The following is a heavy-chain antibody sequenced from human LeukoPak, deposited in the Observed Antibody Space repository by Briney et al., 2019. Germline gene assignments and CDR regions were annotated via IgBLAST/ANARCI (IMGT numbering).Heavy chain of an antibody. D-gene: IGHD4/OR15-4a*01. CDR1: GFTFSSYA. V-gene: IGHV3-23*01. CDR2: LSGSGGNT. CDR3: AKGPRCYDSYYFDY. J-gene: IGHJ4*02. Sequence: LSGGSLRLSCAASGFTFSSYAMIWVRQAPGKGLEWVSSLSGSGGNTYYADSVKGRFTISRDNSKNTLYLQMNSLRAEDTAVYYCAKGPRCYDSYYFDYWGQGTLVTVSS.